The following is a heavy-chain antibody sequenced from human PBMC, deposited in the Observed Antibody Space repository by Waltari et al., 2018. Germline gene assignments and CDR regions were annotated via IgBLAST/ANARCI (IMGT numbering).Heavy chain of an antibody. D-gene: IGHD1-1*01. V-gene: IGHV3-53*01. CDR1: GLSVSNNY. CDR2: IYTGEMT. CDR3: ARDTTSRERAGD. Sequence: VRLVESGGGLIHPGGSLRLSCAGSGLSVSNNYMHWVRQAPGKGLEWVSVIYTGEMTYYSDAVKGRFTISRDISKNMVYLQMNNLRAEDTALYYCARDTTSRERAGDWGQGTLVTVSS. J-gene: IGHJ4*02.